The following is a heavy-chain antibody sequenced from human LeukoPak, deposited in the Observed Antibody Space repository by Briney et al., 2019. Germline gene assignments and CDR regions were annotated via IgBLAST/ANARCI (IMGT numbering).Heavy chain of an antibody. D-gene: IGHD3-10*01. CDR2: IRYDGSDK. V-gene: IGHV3-30*02. CDR1: GFTFSSYG. Sequence: PGGSLRLSCAASGFTFSSYGMNWVRQAPGKGLEWVAFIRYDGSDKYYADSVKGRFTISRDNAKNSLYLQMNSLRAEDSAVYYCARAEAGFGAFDIWGQGTMVTVSS. J-gene: IGHJ3*02. CDR3: ARAEAGFGAFDI.